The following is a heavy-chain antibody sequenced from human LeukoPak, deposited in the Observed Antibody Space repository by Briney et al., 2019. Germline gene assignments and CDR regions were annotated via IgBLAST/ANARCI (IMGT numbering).Heavy chain of an antibody. CDR1: GYTLTELS. Sequence: ASVKVSCKVSGYTLTELSMHWVRQAPGKGLEWMGGFDPEDGETIYAQKFQGRVTMTEDTSTDTAYMELSSLRSEDTAVYYCGKSGSRDWDYFEYWGQGTLVTASS. J-gene: IGHJ4*02. V-gene: IGHV1-24*01. CDR3: GKSGSRDWDYFEY. D-gene: IGHD6-19*01. CDR2: FDPEDGET.